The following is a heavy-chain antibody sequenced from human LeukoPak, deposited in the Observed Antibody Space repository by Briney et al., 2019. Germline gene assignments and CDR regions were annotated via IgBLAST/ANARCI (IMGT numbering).Heavy chain of an antibody. J-gene: IGHJ3*02. CDR3: ARHDPITVDAFDI. D-gene: IGHD3-16*01. CDR2: IYYSGST. V-gene: IGHV4-39*01. Sequence: SETLSLTCTVSGGSISSSSYYWGWIRQPPGKGLEWIGTIYYSGSTYYNPSLKSRVTISVDTSENQFSLKLSSVTAADTALYYCARHDPITVDAFDIWGQGTMVTVSS. CDR1: GGSISSSSYY.